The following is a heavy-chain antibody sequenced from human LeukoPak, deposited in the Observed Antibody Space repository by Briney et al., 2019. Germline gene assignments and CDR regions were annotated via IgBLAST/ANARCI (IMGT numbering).Heavy chain of an antibody. J-gene: IGHJ4*02. CDR1: GGSFSGYY. Sequence: SETLSLTCAVYGGSFSGYYWSWIRQPPGKGLEWIGEINHYGSTNYNPSLKSRITISVDTSKNQFSLKLSSVTAADTAVYYCARLPDYYSRHGAPGWGQGTLVTVSS. V-gene: IGHV4-34*01. CDR3: ARLPDYYSRHGAPG. CDR2: INHYGST. D-gene: IGHD3-10*01.